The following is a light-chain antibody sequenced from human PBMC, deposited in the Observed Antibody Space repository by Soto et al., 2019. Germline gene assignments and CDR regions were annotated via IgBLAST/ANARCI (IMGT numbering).Light chain of an antibody. Sequence: AIRMTQSPSSLSASTGDRVTITCRASQDISSYLSWYQQKPGKAPKFLIYVASTLQSGVPARFSGSRSGTEFTLTISCLQSEDFATYYCQQYYRYPRTFGQGTKVEIK. CDR2: VAS. CDR1: QDISSY. CDR3: QQYYRYPRT. J-gene: IGKJ1*01. V-gene: IGKV1-8*01.